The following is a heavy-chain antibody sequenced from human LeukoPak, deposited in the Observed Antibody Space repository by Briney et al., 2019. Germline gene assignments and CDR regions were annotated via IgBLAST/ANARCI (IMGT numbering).Heavy chain of an antibody. V-gene: IGHV1-46*01. D-gene: IGHD2-2*01. CDR1: GYTFTSYY. J-gene: IGHJ5*02. Sequence: ASVKVSCKASGYTFTSYYMHWVRQAPGQGLEWMGIINPSGGSTSYAQKFQGRVTMTRDMSTSTVYMELSSLRSEDTAVYYCARDRGRNIVVVPAAMYWFDPWGQGTLVTVSS. CDR3: ARDRGRNIVVVPAAMYWFDP. CDR2: INPSGGST.